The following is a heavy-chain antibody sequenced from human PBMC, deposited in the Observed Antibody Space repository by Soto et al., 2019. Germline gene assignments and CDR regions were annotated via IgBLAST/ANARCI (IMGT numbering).Heavy chain of an antibody. V-gene: IGHV3-74*01. J-gene: IGHJ6*03. CDR1: GFTFSSYW. D-gene: IGHD2-15*01. Sequence: EVQLVESGGGLVQPGGSLRLSCAASGFTFSSYWMHWVRQAPGKGLVWVSRINSDGSSTSYADSVKGRLTISRDNAKNTMNLKLNRLRAEDTAVYYCEREGSLYCRGGSCYPYYYYYYMDVWGKGSTVTVSS. CDR2: INSDGSST. CDR3: EREGSLYCRGGSCYPYYYYYYMDV.